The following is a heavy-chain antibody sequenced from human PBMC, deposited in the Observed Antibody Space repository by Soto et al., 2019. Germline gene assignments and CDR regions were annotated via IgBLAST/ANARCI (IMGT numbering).Heavy chain of an antibody. Sequence: EVQLVESGGGLVQPGGSLRLSCAASGFTVSSNYMSWVRKAPGKGLEWVSLIYSGGSTYYADSVKGRFTISRDNSKNTLCLQMSSLTAEDTAVYYCASSHCGGGSCYSMALAYWGQGTLVTVSS. V-gene: IGHV3-66*01. CDR3: ASSHCGGGSCYSMALAY. CDR1: GFTVSSNY. D-gene: IGHD2-15*01. CDR2: IYSGGST. J-gene: IGHJ4*02.